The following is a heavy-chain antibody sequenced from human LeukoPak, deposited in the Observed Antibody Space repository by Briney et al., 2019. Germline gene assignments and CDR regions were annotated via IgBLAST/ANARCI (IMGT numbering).Heavy chain of an antibody. V-gene: IGHV1-46*01. D-gene: IGHD3-22*01. CDR2: INTSGGST. CDR3: ARDYSYDTSGYSEIDY. CDR1: GGTFSSYA. Sequence: ASVKVSCKASGGTFSSYAISWVRQAPGQGLEWMGMINTSGGSTSYAQKFQGRVTMTRDTSTSTVYMELSSLRSEDTAVYYCARDYSYDTSGYSEIDYWGQGTRVTVSS. J-gene: IGHJ4*02.